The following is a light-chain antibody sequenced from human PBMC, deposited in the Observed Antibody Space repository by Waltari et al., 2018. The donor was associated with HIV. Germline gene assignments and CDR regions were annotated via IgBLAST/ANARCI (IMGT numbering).Light chain of an antibody. CDR2: DVS. CDR3: CSYAGNYTFV. J-gene: IGLJ2*01. CDR1: SSDVGGHNY. Sequence: QSALTQPRSVSGSPGQSVTISCTGTSSDVGGHNYVSWYQQHPGKAPKFMIYDVSKRPSGVPDRFSGSKSGNTASLTISGLQAEDEADYYCCSYAGNYTFVFGGGTKLTVL. V-gene: IGLV2-11*01.